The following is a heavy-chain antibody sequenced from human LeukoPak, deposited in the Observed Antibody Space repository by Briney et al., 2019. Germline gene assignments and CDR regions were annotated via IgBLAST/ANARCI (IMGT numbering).Heavy chain of an antibody. V-gene: IGHV4-61*01. J-gene: IGHJ4*02. CDR3: AGEAAMVRHCYFDY. Sequence: SETLCLTCTASGGSVSSGSYYWSWIRQPPGKGLEWTGYIYYSGSTNYNPSLKSRVTISVDTSKNQFSLKLSSVTAAKTAGYYWAGEAAMVRHCYFDYWGQGTWSPSPQ. CDR1: GGSVSSGSYY. CDR2: IYYSGST. D-gene: IGHD5-18*01.